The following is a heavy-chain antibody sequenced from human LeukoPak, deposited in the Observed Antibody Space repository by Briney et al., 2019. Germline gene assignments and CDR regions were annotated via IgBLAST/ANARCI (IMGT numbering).Heavy chain of an antibody. J-gene: IGHJ4*02. CDR1: GFTFDDYG. D-gene: IGHD1-26*01. V-gene: IGHV3-20*04. CDR2: INWHGGST. CDR3: ARGFDGGSYYFDY. Sequence: GGSLRLSCGASGFTFDDYGLSWVPRAPAKGLEWVSGINWHGGSTGYADSVKGRFTISRDNAKNSLYLQMNSLRAEDTALYYCARGFDGGSYYFDYWGQGTLVTVS.